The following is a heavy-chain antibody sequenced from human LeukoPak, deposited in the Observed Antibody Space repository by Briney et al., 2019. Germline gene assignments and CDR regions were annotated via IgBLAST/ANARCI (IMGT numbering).Heavy chain of an antibody. V-gene: IGHV3-23*01. D-gene: IGHD1-1*01. J-gene: IGHJ4*02. Sequence: GGSLRLSCAASGFTFSSYAMSWVRQAPGKGLEWVSGISGSGGNTYYADSVKGRFTISRDNSKNTLYLQMNSLRAEDTAVYYCAKSRRTGVERGYDYWGQGTLVTVSS. CDR1: GFTFSSYA. CDR3: AKSRRTGVERGYDY. CDR2: ISGSGGNT.